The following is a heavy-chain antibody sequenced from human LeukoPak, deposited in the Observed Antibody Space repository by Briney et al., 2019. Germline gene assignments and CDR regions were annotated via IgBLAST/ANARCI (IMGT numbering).Heavy chain of an antibody. CDR3: ARGDSSGYPFDY. V-gene: IGHV4-34*01. J-gene: IGHJ4*02. D-gene: IGHD3-22*01. CDR2: INHSGST. CDR1: GGSFIGYY. Sequence: SETLSLTCAVYGGSFIGYYWSWIRQPPGKGLEWIGEINHSGSTNYNPFLKSRVTISVDTSKNQFSLKLRSVIAADKAVYYCARGDSSGYPFDYWGPGTLVTVSS.